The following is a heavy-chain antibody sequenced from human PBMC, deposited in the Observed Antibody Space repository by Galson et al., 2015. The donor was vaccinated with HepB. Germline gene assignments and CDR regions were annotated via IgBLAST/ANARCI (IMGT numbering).Heavy chain of an antibody. Sequence: SLRLSCAASGFTFSSYAMSWVRQAPGKGLEWVSAISGSGGSTYYADSVKGRFTISRDNSKNTLCLQMNSLRVEDTAVYYCAKDVLLWFGELFFAMDVWGQGTTVTVSS. J-gene: IGHJ6*02. V-gene: IGHV3-23*01. D-gene: IGHD3-10*01. CDR2: ISGSGGST. CDR1: GFTFSSYA. CDR3: AKDVLLWFGELFFAMDV.